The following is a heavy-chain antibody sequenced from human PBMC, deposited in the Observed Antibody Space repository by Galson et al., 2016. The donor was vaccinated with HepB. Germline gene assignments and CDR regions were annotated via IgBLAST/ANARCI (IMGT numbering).Heavy chain of an antibody. CDR3: VRWDRALR. CDR2: ISSNGGST. D-gene: IGHD1-26*01. CDR1: GFTLTSYA. Sequence: SLRLSCAASGFTLTSYAMHWVRQAPGKAPESVSTISSNGGSTYYADSVKGRFTISRDNSKNTLYLQMSSLRAEDTAVYFCVRWDRALRWGQGTLVTVSS. J-gene: IGHJ4*02. V-gene: IGHV3-64D*06.